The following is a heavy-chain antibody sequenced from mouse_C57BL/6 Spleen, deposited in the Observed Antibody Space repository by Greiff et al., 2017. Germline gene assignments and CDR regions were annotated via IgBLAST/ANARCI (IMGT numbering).Heavy chain of an antibody. CDR1: GFTFSDYG. V-gene: IGHV5-17*01. Sequence: EVKLMESGGGLVKPGGSLKLSCAASGFTFSDYGMHWVLQAPEKGLEWVAYISSGSSTIYYADTVKGRFTISRDNAKNTLFLQMTSLRSEDTAMYYCARFYDYDGYAMDYWGQGTSVTVSS. CDR3: ARFYDYDGYAMDY. D-gene: IGHD2-4*01. J-gene: IGHJ4*01. CDR2: ISSGSSTI.